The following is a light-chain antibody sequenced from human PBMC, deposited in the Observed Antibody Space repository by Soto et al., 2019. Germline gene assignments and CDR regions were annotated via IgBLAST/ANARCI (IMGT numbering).Light chain of an antibody. V-gene: IGLV2-14*01. CDR2: DVS. CDR3: SSYTSINTLV. J-gene: IGLJ2*01. CDR1: SSDVGGYNY. Sequence: QSALTQPASVSGSPGQSITISCTGTSSDVGGYNYVSWYQQHPGKAPKLMIYDVSNRPSGISNRFSGCKSGNTASLTISGLKAEDEADYYFSSYTSINTLVFGGGTKLTVL.